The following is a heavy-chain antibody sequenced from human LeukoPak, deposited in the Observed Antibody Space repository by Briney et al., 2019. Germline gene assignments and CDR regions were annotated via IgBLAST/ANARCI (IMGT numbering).Heavy chain of an antibody. V-gene: IGHV4-59*10. CDR1: GGFFSGYY. D-gene: IGHD1-1*01. J-gene: IGHJ4*02. Sequence: PSETLSLTCAVYGGFFSGYYWSWIRQPAGKGLEWIGRIYTSGSTNYNPSLKSRVTMSVDTSKNQFSLKLSSVTAADTAVYYCARHLQPPQGYFDYWGQGTLVTVSS. CDR2: IYTSGST. CDR3: ARHLQPPQGYFDY.